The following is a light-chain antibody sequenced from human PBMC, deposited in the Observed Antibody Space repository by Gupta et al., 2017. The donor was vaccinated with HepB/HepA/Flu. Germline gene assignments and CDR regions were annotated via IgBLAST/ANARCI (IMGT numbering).Light chain of an antibody. Sequence: QSALTQPASVSGSPGQSITISCTGTSSDVGGYNYVSWYQQHPGKAPKLMLYDVSNRPSGVSNRFSGSKSGNTASLTISGLQAADETDYYCSSYTSSSTLVFGGETKLTVL. J-gene: IGLJ2*01. V-gene: IGLV2-14*03. CDR3: SSYTSSSTLV. CDR1: SSDVGGYNY. CDR2: DVS.